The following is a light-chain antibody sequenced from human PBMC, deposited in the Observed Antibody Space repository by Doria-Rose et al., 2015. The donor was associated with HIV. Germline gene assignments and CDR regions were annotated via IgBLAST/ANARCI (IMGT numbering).Light chain of an antibody. CDR2: DAS. Sequence: EIVLTQPPATLSLSPGERATLSCRASQSVSSNLAWYQQKPGQAPRLLIYDASNRATGIPARFSGSGSGTDFTLTISSLEPEDFAVYFRQQRSNWPPIFTFGPGTKVDI. J-gene: IGKJ3*01. CDR3: QQRSNWPPIFT. V-gene: IGKV3-11*01. CDR1: QSVSSN.